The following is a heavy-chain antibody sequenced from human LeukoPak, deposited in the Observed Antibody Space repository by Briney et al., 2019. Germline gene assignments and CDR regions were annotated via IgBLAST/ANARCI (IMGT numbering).Heavy chain of an antibody. J-gene: IGHJ3*02. CDR3: AKVRGGDCRDAFDI. V-gene: IGHV3-23*01. Sequence: PGGSLRLSCAASGFTFSSYAMSWVRQAPGKGLEWVSVISGSDGNTYYAGSVKGRFTISRDNSKNTLYLQMNSLRAEDTSVYYCAKVRGGDCRDAFDIWGQGTMVTVSS. CDR1: GFTFSSYA. CDR2: ISGSDGNT. D-gene: IGHD2-21*02.